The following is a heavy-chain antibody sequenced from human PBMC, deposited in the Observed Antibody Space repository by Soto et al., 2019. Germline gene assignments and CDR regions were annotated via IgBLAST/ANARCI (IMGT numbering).Heavy chain of an antibody. D-gene: IGHD4-17*01. CDR2: MNPNSGNT. CDR3: ASLPAVTTVGVGSYGIDV. Sequence: QVQLVQSGAEVKKPGASVKVSCKASGYTFTSYDINWVRQATGQGLEWMGWMNPNSGNTGYAQKFQGRVTMTRNTAISTSYMELSSLRSEDTAVYYCASLPAVTTVGVGSYGIDVWGQGSTVTVS. V-gene: IGHV1-8*01. J-gene: IGHJ6*02. CDR1: GYTFTSYD.